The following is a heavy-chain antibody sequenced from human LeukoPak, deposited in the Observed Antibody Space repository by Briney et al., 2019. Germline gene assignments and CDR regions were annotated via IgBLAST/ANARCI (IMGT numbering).Heavy chain of an antibody. Sequence: GGSLRLSCAASGFTVSNNYMSWVRQAPGKGLEWVSFISSSSSYIYYADSLKGRFTISRDNAKNSLYLQMNSLRAEDTAVYYFARGEWSSSPFDYWGQGTLVTVSS. J-gene: IGHJ4*02. D-gene: IGHD6-6*01. CDR2: ISSSSSYI. CDR1: GFTVSNNY. V-gene: IGHV3-21*01. CDR3: ARGEWSSSPFDY.